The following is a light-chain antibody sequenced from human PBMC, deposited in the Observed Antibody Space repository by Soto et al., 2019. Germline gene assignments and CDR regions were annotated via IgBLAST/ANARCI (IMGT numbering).Light chain of an antibody. Sequence: QSVLTQPASVSGSPGQPITISCTGTSSDVGGYNYVSWYQQHPGKAPKLMIYAVSNRPSGVSNRFSGSKSGNTASLTISGLQAEDEADYYCSSYTSSSTLVFGTGTKVTVL. CDR2: AVS. CDR3: SSYTSSSTLV. J-gene: IGLJ1*01. V-gene: IGLV2-14*01. CDR1: SSDVGGYNY.